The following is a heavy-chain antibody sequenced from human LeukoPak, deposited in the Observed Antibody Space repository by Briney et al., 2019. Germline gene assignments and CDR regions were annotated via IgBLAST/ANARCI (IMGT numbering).Heavy chain of an antibody. CDR3: TTSVYNFFDY. J-gene: IGHJ4*02. Sequence: GGSLRLSCAASGFTFSNAWMSWVRQAPGKGLEWVGRIKSKTEGGTTDYAAPVKGRFSISRDDSKNTLYLQMNSLKTEDTAVYYCTTSVYNFFDYWGQGILVTVSS. CDR1: GFTFSNAW. CDR2: IKSKTEGGTT. D-gene: IGHD1-20*01. V-gene: IGHV3-15*01.